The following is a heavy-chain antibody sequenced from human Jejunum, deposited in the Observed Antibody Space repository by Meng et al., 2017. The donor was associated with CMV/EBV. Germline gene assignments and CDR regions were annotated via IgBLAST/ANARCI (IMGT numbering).Heavy chain of an antibody. CDR3: TKGGFDS. J-gene: IGHJ4*02. V-gene: IGHV3-30*02. D-gene: IGHD2-15*01. Sequence: EQWVEAGGGVVQPGVSLRLACVTYGFPVKIYDMHWVRQAPGKGLDWVTCIRQDGSEDFYVDSVKGRFTISRDNSKNTLYLQMNSLRVDDSALYYCTKGGFDSWGQGTLVTVSS. CDR1: GFPVKIYD. CDR2: IRQDGSED.